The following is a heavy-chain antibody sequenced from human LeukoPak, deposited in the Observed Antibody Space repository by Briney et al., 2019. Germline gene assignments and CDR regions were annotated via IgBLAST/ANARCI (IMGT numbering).Heavy chain of an antibody. Sequence: SETLSLTCSVSGGSISSGVYAWSWVRQPPGKGLEWIGFIYHSVDTHYNPSLRSRVTISVDRSKNRLSLKMNSVTAADTAVYYCARECGGDCYGAFDIWGQGTMVTVSS. J-gene: IGHJ3*02. CDR1: GGSISSGVYA. CDR2: IYHSVDT. D-gene: IGHD2-21*02. CDR3: ARECGGDCYGAFDI. V-gene: IGHV4-30-2*01.